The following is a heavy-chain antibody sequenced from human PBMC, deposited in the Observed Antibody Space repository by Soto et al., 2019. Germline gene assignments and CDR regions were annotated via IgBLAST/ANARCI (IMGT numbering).Heavy chain of an antibody. CDR1: WFSLSTSGVG. J-gene: IGHJ4*02. D-gene: IGHD6-13*01. CDR3: AHRGGAAVGLYYFDY. CDR2: IYWDDDK. V-gene: IGHV2-5*02. Sequence: GPTLVNPTQTLTLTCTFSWFSLSTSGVGVGWIRQPPGKALEWLALIYWDDDKRYSPSLKSRLTITKDTSKNQVVLTMTNMDPVDTATYYCAHRGGAAVGLYYFDYWGQGALVTVSS.